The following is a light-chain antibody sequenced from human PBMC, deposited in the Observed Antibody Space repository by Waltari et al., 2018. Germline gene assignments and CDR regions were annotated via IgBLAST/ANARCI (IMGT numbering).Light chain of an antibody. V-gene: IGLV2-18*02. CDR3: SSYSSTNTVV. CDR1: SSDVGSYNR. J-gene: IGLJ3*02. Sequence: QSALTQPPSVSGSPGQSVTISCTGTSSDVGSYNRVSWYQQPPDTAPKLIIYEVSDRPSGVPDRFSGSKSANTASLTISGLQAADEAEYYCSSYSSTNTVVFGGGTQLTV. CDR2: EVS.